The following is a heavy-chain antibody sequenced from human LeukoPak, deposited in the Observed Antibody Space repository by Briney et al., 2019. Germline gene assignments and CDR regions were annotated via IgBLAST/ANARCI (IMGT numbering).Heavy chain of an antibody. CDR1: GGSFSGYY. CDR2: INHSGST. Sequence: SETLSLTCAVYGGSFSGYYWSWIRQPPGKGLEWIGEINHSGSTNYNPSLKSQVTISVDTSKNQFSLKLSSVTAADTAVYYCARGASLDSNKPTYYYYYYMDVWGKGTTVTVSS. V-gene: IGHV4-34*01. D-gene: IGHD4-11*01. J-gene: IGHJ6*03. CDR3: ARGASLDSNKPTYYYYYYMDV.